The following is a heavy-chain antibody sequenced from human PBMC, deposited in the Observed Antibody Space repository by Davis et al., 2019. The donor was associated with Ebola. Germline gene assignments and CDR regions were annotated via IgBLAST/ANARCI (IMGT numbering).Heavy chain of an antibody. CDR2: IKQDGSEK. Sequence: GESLKISCAASGFTFSSYWMSWVRQAPGKGLEWVANIKQDGSEKYYVDSVKGRFTISRDNAKNSLYLQMNSLRAEDTALYYCAKGSLGSYYEYTDYWGQGTLVTVSS. CDR1: GFTFSSYW. J-gene: IGHJ4*02. CDR3: AKGSLGSYYEYTDY. V-gene: IGHV3-7*03. D-gene: IGHD1-26*01.